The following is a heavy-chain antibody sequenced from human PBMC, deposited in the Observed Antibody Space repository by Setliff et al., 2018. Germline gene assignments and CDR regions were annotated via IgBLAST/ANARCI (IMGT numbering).Heavy chain of an antibody. CDR2: INPNSGGT. V-gene: IGHV1-2*02. J-gene: IGHJ1*01. Sequence: ASVKVSCKASGYTFTDYYMHWVRQAPGQGLEWMGWINPNSGGTNYAQKFQGRVTMTRDTPISTAYMELSRLRSDDTAVYYCARDLRDVIGQLGYFQHWGQGTLVTVSS. D-gene: IGHD3-22*01. CDR1: GYTFTDYY. CDR3: ARDLRDVIGQLGYFQH.